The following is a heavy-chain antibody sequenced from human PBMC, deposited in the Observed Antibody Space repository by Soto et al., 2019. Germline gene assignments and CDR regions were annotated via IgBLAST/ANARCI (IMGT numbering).Heavy chain of an antibody. J-gene: IGHJ4*02. V-gene: IGHV3-33*01. CDR2: IWYDGTNK. Sequence: VGSLRLSCAASGFTFSSDGMHWVRQAPGKGLEWVAAIWYDGTNKYYAESVKGRFTISRDNSKNTLYLQMNSLRAEDTAVDDGAREESRIYANEYWGQGAMVTVCS. D-gene: IGHD2-15*01. CDR3: AREESRIYANEY. CDR1: GFTFSSDG.